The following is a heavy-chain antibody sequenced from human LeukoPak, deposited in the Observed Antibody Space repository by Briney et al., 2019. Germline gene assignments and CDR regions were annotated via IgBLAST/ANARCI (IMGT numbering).Heavy chain of an antibody. CDR1: GDSFSSNSAA. CDR3: AGDSPLTTVTTFPYWYFDL. D-gene: IGHD4-17*01. Sequence: SQTLSLTCAISGDSFSSNSAAWNWIRQSPSRGLEWLGRTYYRSKWYNDYAVSVKSRITINPDTSKNQFSLQLNSVTPEDTAVYYCAGDSPLTTVTTFPYWYFDLWGRGTLVTVSS. V-gene: IGHV6-1*01. CDR2: TYYRSKWYN. J-gene: IGHJ2*01.